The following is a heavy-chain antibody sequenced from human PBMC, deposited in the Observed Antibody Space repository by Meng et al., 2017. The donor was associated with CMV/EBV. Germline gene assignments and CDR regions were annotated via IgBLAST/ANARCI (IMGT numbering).Heavy chain of an antibody. Sequence: ASVKVSCKASGYTFTGYYMHWVRQAPGQGLEWMGWINPNSGGTNYAQKFQGRVTMTRDTSISTAYMELSRLRSDDTAVYYCARVVPAAIGTIDYWGQGTLVTVSP. CDR2: INPNSGGT. CDR3: ARVVPAAIGTIDY. D-gene: IGHD2-2*01. V-gene: IGHV1-2*02. J-gene: IGHJ4*02. CDR1: GYTFTGYY.